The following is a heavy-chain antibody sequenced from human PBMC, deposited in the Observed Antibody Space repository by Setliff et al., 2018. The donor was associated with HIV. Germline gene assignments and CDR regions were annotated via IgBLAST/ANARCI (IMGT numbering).Heavy chain of an antibody. J-gene: IGHJ3*02. CDR1: GGTFSSYA. CDR3: ARNTDVDSVYRPFHI. V-gene: IGHV1-18*01. Sequence: ASVKVSCKASGGTFSSYAISWVRQAPGQGLEWMGWINVKNGNTNYAQKFQGRVTMTADTSTSTAYMELRSLRSEDTAVYYCARNTDVDSVYRPFHIWGQGTMVTVSS. CDR2: INVKNGNT. D-gene: IGHD1-26*01.